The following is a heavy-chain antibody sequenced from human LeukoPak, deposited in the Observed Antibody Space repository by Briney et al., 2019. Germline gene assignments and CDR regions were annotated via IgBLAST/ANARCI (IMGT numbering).Heavy chain of an antibody. D-gene: IGHD6-19*01. V-gene: IGHV3-15*01. CDR3: TTGAGSYSSAWPDY. CDR1: GFTFSKAW. Sequence: KSGGSLRLSCAASGFTFSKAWMTWVRQAPGKGLEWVGRIKSNTEGGTTEYAAPVKGRFTISRDDSKNTLSLQTNSLKTEDTAVYYCTTGAGSYSSAWPDYWGQGTLVTVSS. J-gene: IGHJ4*02. CDR2: IKSNTEGGTT.